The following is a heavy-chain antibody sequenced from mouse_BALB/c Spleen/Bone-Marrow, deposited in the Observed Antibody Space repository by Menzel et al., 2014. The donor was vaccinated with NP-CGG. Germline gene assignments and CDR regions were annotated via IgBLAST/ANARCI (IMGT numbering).Heavy chain of an antibody. Sequence: VQLQQSGAELVRPGASVKLSCKASGYTFTSYWINWVKQRPGQGLEWIGNIYPSDSYTNYNQKFKDKATLTVDKSSSTAYMQLSSTTSEDSAVYYCTRRDRYDYYAMDYWGQGTSVTVSS. CDR2: IYPSDSYT. V-gene: IGHV1-69*02. D-gene: IGHD2-14*01. J-gene: IGHJ4*01. CDR1: GYTFTSYW. CDR3: TRRDRYDYYAMDY.